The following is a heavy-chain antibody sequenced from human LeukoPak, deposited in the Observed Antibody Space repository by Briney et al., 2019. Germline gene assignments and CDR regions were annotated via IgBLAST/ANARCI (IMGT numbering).Heavy chain of an antibody. V-gene: IGHV1-18*04. CDR3: AREGYCSGGSCYPYGMDV. CDR1: GYTFTGYY. D-gene: IGHD2-15*01. Sequence: ASVKVSCKASGYTFTGYYMHWVRQAPGQGLEWMGWISAYNGNTNYAQKLQGRVTMTTDTSTSTAYMELRSLRSDDTAVYYCAREGYCSGGSCYPYGMDVWGQGTTVTVSS. J-gene: IGHJ6*02. CDR2: ISAYNGNT.